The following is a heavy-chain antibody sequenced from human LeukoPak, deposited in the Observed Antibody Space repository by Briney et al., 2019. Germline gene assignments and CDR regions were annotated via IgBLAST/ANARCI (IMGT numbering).Heavy chain of an antibody. CDR3: ASLTVVTPFDY. Sequence: QPGGSLRLSCAASGFTFSSYAMRWVRQAPGKGLEWVAVISYDGSNKYYADSVKGRFTISRDNSKNTLYLQMNGLRAEDTAVYYCASLTVVTPFDYWGQGTLVTVSS. D-gene: IGHD4-23*01. CDR1: GFTFSSYA. V-gene: IGHV3-30-3*01. CDR2: ISYDGSNK. J-gene: IGHJ4*02.